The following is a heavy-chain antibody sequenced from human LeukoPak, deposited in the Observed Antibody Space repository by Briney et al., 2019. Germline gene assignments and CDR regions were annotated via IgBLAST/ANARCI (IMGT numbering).Heavy chain of an antibody. J-gene: IGHJ4*02. V-gene: IGHV1-18*01. CDR2: ISAYNGNT. D-gene: IGHD3-22*01. CDR1: GYTFTSYG. CDR3: ARVMYYYDSSGLFDY. Sequence: ASVKVSCKASGYTFTSYGISWVRQAPGPGLEGMGWISAYNGNTNYAQKLQGRVTMTTDTSTSTAYMELRSLRSDDTAVYYCARVMYYYDSSGLFDYWGQGTLVTVSS.